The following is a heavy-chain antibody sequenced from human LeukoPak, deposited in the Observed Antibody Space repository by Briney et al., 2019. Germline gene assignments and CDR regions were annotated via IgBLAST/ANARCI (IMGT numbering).Heavy chain of an antibody. Sequence: GGSLRLSCAVSGFPFGSFAMTWVRQAPGKGLEWVSNISDNGGSTYYADSVKGRFTISRDNSKNTLYLQMTSLRAEDTAVYYCANGHRSGSYDPYWGQGTLVTVSS. J-gene: IGHJ4*02. CDR1: GFPFGSFA. D-gene: IGHD3-10*01. CDR2: ISDNGGST. V-gene: IGHV3-23*01. CDR3: ANGHRSGSYDPY.